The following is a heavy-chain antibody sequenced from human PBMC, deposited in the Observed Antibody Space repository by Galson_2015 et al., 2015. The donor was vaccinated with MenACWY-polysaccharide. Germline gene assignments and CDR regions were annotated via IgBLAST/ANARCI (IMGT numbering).Heavy chain of an antibody. CDR2: ISSSSSYI. V-gene: IGHV3-21*01. Sequence: SLRLSCAASGFTFSSYSMNWVRQAPGKGLEWVSSISSSSSYIYYADSVKGRFTISRDNAKNSLYLQMNSLRAEDTAVYYCARDGGSYADHEYFDYWGQGTLVTVSS. J-gene: IGHJ4*02. CDR3: ARDGGSYADHEYFDY. D-gene: IGHD1-26*01. CDR1: GFTFSSYS.